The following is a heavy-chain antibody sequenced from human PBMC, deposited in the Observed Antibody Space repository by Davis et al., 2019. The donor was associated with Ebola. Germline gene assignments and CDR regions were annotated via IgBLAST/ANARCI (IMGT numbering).Heavy chain of an antibody. V-gene: IGHV3-30*14. J-gene: IGHJ6*02. Sequence: GESLKISCAASGFTFSSYAMSWVRQAPGKGLEWVAVISYDGSNKYYADSVKGRFTISRDNSKNTLYLQMNSLRAEDTAVYYCARDTYYYGMDVWGQGTTVTVSS. CDR3: ARDTYYYGMDV. CDR2: ISYDGSNK. CDR1: GFTFSSYA.